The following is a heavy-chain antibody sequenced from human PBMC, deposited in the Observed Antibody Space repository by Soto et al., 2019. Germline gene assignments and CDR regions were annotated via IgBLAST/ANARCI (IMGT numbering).Heavy chain of an antibody. Sequence: ASVKVSCKASGYTFTGYYMHWVRQAPGQGLEWMGWINPNSGGTNYAQKFQGWVTMTRDTSISTAYMELSRLRSDDTAVYYCARDLCSRTSCYGYYYYGMDGWGQGTTVTVSS. CDR3: ARDLCSRTSCYGYYYYGMDG. CDR2: INPNSGGT. J-gene: IGHJ6*02. CDR1: GYTFTGYY. D-gene: IGHD2-2*01. V-gene: IGHV1-2*04.